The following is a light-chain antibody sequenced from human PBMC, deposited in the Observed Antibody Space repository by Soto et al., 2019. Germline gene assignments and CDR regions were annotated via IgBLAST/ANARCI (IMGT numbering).Light chain of an antibody. Sequence: DTELIQSPATLSLSPGERATLSCRASHTVANFLAWYQHKAGQAPRLLIYDVSNRATGIPARFSGSGSGTDFTLTISRLEHDDFAVYYCQQRSNWPPTFGGGTNVEIK. J-gene: IGKJ4*01. V-gene: IGKV3-11*01. CDR2: DVS. CDR1: HTVANF. CDR3: QQRSNWPPT.